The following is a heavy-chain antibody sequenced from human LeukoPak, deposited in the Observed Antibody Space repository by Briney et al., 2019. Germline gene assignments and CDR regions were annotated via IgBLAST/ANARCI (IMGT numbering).Heavy chain of an antibody. V-gene: IGHV4-59*12. CDR3: ARDRSSLGYCSGGSCYIGWFDP. J-gene: IGHJ5*02. Sequence: SSETLSLTCTVSGGSISPFWNWIRQPPGKGLEWIGYIYYTGGTSYNPSLKSRVTMSVDTSKNQFSLKLSSVTAADTAVYYCARDRSSLGYCSGGSCYIGWFDPWGQGTLVTVSS. CDR1: GGSISPF. CDR2: IYYTGGT. D-gene: IGHD2-15*01.